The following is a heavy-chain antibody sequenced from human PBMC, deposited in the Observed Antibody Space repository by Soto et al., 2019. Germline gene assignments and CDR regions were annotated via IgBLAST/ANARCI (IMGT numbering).Heavy chain of an antibody. Sequence: GGSLRLSCAASGFIFTNXXMXXXXQAPGKGLEWVGVIKSKSAGGYTAYAAPGKGRFTISRDDSKDTLFLQMDSLMTEDTAVYYCATCAGSCYSRFDYWGQGTLVTVSS. J-gene: IGHJ4*02. CDR2: IKSKSAGGYT. CDR3: ATCAGSCYSRFDY. CDR1: GFIFTNXX. V-gene: IGHV3-15*07. D-gene: IGHD2-15*01.